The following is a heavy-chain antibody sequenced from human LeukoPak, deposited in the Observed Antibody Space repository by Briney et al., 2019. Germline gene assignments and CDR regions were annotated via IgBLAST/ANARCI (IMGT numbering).Heavy chain of an antibody. CDR3: ARVGGVVVPAAITGYYYYYMDV. D-gene: IGHD2-2*01. Sequence: SVKVSCKASGGTFSSYAISWVRQAPGQGLEWMGGIIPIFGTANYAQKFQGRVTITADESTSTAYMELSSLRSEDTAVYYCARVGGVVVPAAITGYYYYYMDVWGKGTTVTVSS. J-gene: IGHJ6*03. CDR1: GGTFSSYA. CDR2: IIPIFGTA. V-gene: IGHV1-69*13.